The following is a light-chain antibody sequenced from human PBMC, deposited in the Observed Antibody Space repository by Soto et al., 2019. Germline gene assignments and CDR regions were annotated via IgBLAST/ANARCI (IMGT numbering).Light chain of an antibody. CDR2: DAY. Sequence: EIVLTQSPGTLSLSPGERATLSCRASQSVSSRYLAWYQQKPGQAPRLLIYDAYYRAPGIPDRFSGSGSGTDFTLTISRLEPEDFAVYYCQQYVSSYTFGPGTKVDIK. CDR3: QQYVSSYT. CDR1: QSVSSRY. J-gene: IGKJ3*01. V-gene: IGKV3-20*01.